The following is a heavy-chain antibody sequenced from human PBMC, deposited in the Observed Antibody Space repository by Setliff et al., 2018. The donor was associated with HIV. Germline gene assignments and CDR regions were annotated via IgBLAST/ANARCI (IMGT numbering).Heavy chain of an antibody. J-gene: IGHJ6*02. V-gene: IGHV4-38-2*01. CDR1: GYSISSGYY. D-gene: IGHD4-17*01. CDR2: IYHHGTT. Sequence: SETLSLTCAVSGYSISSGYYWGWIRQPPGKGLEWIGNIYHHGTTCYYPSLKGRVTISLDTSNNQFSLNLNSVTAADTAVYYCARGGPTVAFGLDVWGQGTTVTVSS. CDR3: ARGGPTVAFGLDV.